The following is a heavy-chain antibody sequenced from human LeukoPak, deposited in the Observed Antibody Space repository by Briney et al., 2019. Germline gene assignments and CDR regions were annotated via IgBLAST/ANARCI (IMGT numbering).Heavy chain of an antibody. Sequence: PSETLSLTCTVSGGSISRDYWSWIRQPPGPGLEGIGYVSYSGSSNYNPSLKRRVTISVETSKNQFSLKLISVTAADTAVYYCARDPGAVADFYFDQWGQGTLVTVSS. V-gene: IGHV4-59*01. J-gene: IGHJ4*02. CDR3: ARDPGAVADFYFDQ. CDR1: GGSISRDY. D-gene: IGHD6-19*01. CDR2: VSYSGSS.